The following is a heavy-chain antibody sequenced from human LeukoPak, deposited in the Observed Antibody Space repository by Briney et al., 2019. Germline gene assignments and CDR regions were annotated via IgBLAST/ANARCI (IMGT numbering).Heavy chain of an antibody. CDR1: GYSISSGYY. Sequence: SETLSLTCTVSGYSISSGYYWGWIRQPPGKGLEWIGSIYHSGSTYYNPSLKSRVTISVDTSKNQFSLKLSSVTAADTAVYYCARVYYDSSGYYPAEFDYWGQGTLVTVSS. D-gene: IGHD3-22*01. V-gene: IGHV4-38-2*02. CDR3: ARVYYDSSGYYPAEFDY. J-gene: IGHJ4*02. CDR2: IYHSGST.